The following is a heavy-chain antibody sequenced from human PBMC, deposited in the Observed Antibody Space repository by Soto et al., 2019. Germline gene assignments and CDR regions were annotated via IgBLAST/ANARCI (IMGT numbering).Heavy chain of an antibody. V-gene: IGHV3-23*01. CDR3: AKDRAPVTTYFSYYYGMDV. Sequence: PGGSLRLSCAASGFTFSSYWMHWVRQAPGKGLVWVSPISGSGGRTYYADSVKGRFTISRDNSKNTLYLQMNSLRAEDTAVYYCAKDRAPVTTYFSYYYGMDVWGQGTTVTVS. CDR1: GFTFSSYW. CDR2: ISGSGGRT. D-gene: IGHD4-17*01. J-gene: IGHJ6*02.